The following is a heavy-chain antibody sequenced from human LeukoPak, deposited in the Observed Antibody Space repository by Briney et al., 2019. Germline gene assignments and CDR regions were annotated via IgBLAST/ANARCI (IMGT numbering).Heavy chain of an antibody. CDR3: ARDGSCFDF. CDR2: IKGDGTKM. CDR1: GFTVSEYW. Sequence: PGGTLSLSCGASGFTVSEYWMTWVRQAPGRGPEWVANIKGDGTKMYYVDSVKGRFTISRDNDKNSLYLQMNNLRVEDTAVYHCARDGSCFDFWGQGALVTVSS. D-gene: IGHD6-19*01. V-gene: IGHV3-7*01. J-gene: IGHJ4*02.